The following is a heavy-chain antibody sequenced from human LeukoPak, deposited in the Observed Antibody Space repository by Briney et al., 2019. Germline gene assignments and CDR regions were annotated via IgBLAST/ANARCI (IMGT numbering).Heavy chain of an antibody. V-gene: IGHV4-34*01. D-gene: IGHD3-22*01. CDR2: INHSGST. CDR3: ARGKHYYDSSGYYVFDY. J-gene: IGHJ4*02. CDR1: GGSFSGYY. Sequence: PSETLSLTCAVYGGSFSGYYWSWIRQPPGKGLEWIGEINHSGSTNYNPSLKSRVTISVDTSKNQFSLKLSSVTAADTAVYYCARGKHYYDSSGYYVFDYWGQGTLVTVSS.